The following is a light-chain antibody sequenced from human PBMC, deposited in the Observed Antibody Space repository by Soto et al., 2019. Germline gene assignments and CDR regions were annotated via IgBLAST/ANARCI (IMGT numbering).Light chain of an antibody. V-gene: IGKV1-39*01. CDR2: STS. CDR3: QQSDRIPIT. J-gene: IGKJ5*01. Sequence: DIQMTQSPSSLSASVGDRVTITCRASQNINSDLNWYQLKPGKAPKLLMYSTSSLRSGVPSRFSGSGSGTDFNLTISTLQPEDFATYYCQQSDRIPITFGQGIRLEIK. CDR1: QNINSD.